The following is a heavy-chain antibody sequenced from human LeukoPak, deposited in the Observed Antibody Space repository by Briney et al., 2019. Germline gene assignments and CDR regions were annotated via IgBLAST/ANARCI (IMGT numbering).Heavy chain of an antibody. CDR1: GGSISSGGYY. V-gene: IGHV4-31*03. D-gene: IGHD6-6*01. Sequence: PSQTLSLTCTVSGGSISSGGYYWSWIRQHPGKGLEWIGYIYYSGSTYYNPSLKSRVTISVDTSKNQFSLKLSSVTAADTAVNYCARHDAGIAARPFDNWGQGTLVTVSS. CDR2: IYYSGST. J-gene: IGHJ4*02. CDR3: ARHDAGIAARPFDN.